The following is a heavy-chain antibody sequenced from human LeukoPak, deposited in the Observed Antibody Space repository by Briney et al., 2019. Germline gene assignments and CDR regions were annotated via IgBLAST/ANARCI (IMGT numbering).Heavy chain of an antibody. CDR1: GGSIRSTVHY. V-gene: IGHV4-39*01. D-gene: IGHD4-17*01. CDR3: ARDFGDFGTDY. Sequence: SETLSLTCTVSGGSIRSTVHYGAWIRQSPGKGLEWIGSSDYSGGTTYNPSLKSRVTVSVDTSKNQFSLKLTSVTAADTAVYYCARDFGDFGTDYWGQGTLVTVSS. CDR2: SDYSGGT. J-gene: IGHJ4*02.